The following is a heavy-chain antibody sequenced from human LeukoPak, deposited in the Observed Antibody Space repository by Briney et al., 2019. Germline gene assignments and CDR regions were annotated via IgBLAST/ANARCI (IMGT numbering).Heavy chain of an antibody. CDR2: ISSSSTI. CDR1: GFTFSSYS. Sequence: PGGSLRLSCAASGFTFSSYSMNWVRQAPGKGPEWVSYISSSSTIYYADSVKGRFTISRDNAKNSLYLQMNSLRAEDTAVYYCARESYMTTVTPFDYWGQGTLVTVSS. CDR3: ARESYMTTVTPFDY. J-gene: IGHJ4*02. D-gene: IGHD4-17*01. V-gene: IGHV3-48*01.